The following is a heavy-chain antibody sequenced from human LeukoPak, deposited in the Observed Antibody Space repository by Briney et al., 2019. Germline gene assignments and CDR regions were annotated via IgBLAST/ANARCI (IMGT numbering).Heavy chain of an antibody. D-gene: IGHD1-26*01. CDR2: INPSGGST. Sequence: ASVKVSCKASGYTFTSHYIHWVRQAPGQGPEWMGIINPSGGSTIYAQKFQGRVTMTEDTSTDTAYMELSSLRSEDTAVYYCATGRGELVGAFDIWGQGTMVTVSS. CDR1: GYTFTSHY. J-gene: IGHJ3*02. V-gene: IGHV1-46*01. CDR3: ATGRGELVGAFDI.